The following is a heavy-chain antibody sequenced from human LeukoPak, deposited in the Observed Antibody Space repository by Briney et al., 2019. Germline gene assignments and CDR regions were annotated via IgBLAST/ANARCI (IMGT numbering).Heavy chain of an antibody. Sequence: GGSLRLSCAASGFQLSSHLMTWVRQAPGKGLEWVANIKQDGSEKYYVDSVKGRFIIYRDNAKNSLYLQMNSLRAEDTAVYYCARGCSYVDCWGQGTLVIVSS. J-gene: IGHJ4*02. V-gene: IGHV3-7*03. D-gene: IGHD5-18*01. CDR2: IKQDGSEK. CDR3: ARGCSYVDC. CDR1: GFQLSSHL.